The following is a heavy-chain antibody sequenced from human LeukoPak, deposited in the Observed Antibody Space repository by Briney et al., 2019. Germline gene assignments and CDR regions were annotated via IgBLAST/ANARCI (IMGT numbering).Heavy chain of an antibody. Sequence: SETLSLTCTVSGGSISSSSYYWGWIRQPPGKGLEWIGSIYYSGSTYYNPSLKSRVTISVDTSKNQFSLKLSSVTAADTAVYYCARPITMIVDAFDIWGQGTMVTVSS. CDR2: IYYSGST. V-gene: IGHV4-39*07. CDR3: ARPITMIVDAFDI. D-gene: IGHD3-22*01. J-gene: IGHJ3*02. CDR1: GGSISSSSYY.